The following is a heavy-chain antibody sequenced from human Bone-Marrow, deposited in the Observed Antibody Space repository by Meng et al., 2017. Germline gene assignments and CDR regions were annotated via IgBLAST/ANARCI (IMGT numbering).Heavy chain of an antibody. V-gene: IGHV4-61*02. CDR3: ARELRNGSGSYSPDY. CDR2: IYTSGST. CDR1: GGSISSGSYY. J-gene: IGHJ4*02. Sequence: QVRRQESGPGLVKPPPTLSLTCTVSGGSISSGSYYWSWIRQPAGKGLEWIGRIYTSGSTNYNPSLKSRVTISVDTSKNQFSLKLSSVTAADTAVYYCARELRNGSGSYSPDYWGQGTLVTVSS. D-gene: IGHD3-10*01.